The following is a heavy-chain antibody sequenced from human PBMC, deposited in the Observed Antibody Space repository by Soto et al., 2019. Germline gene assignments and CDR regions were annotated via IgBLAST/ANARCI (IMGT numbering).Heavy chain of an antibody. Sequence: SETLSLTCTVCGGSTSGCYWRWMRQPPGKGLEWIGYMYNTGSTVYNPSFKSRVTISVDTSKNQFSLKLNSVTAADTAVYYCARDLWGYCGTDCYPLDVWGQGTTVT. J-gene: IGHJ6*02. CDR2: MYNTGST. D-gene: IGHD2-21*02. CDR1: GGSTSGCY. CDR3: ARDLWGYCGTDCYPLDV. V-gene: IGHV4-59*01.